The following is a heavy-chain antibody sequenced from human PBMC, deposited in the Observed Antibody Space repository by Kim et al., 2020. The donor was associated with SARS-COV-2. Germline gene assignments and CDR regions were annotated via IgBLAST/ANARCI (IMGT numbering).Heavy chain of an antibody. V-gene: IGHV3-11*01. J-gene: IGHJ4*02. CDR3: ARGSYYDILTAYYSYYFDY. D-gene: IGHD3-9*01. CDR1: GFTFSDYY. Sequence: GGSLRLSCAASGFTFSDYYMSWIRQAPGMGLEWVSYISDSGSTIYYADSVKGRFTISRYNAKNSLFLQMNSLRAEDTAVYYCARGSYYDILTAYYSYYFDYWGQGTLVTVSS. CDR2: ISDSGSTI.